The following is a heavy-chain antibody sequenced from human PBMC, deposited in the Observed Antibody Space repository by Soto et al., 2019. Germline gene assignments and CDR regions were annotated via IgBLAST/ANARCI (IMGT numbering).Heavy chain of an antibody. CDR1: GGTFSSYA. D-gene: IGHD2-2*01. CDR2: IIPIFGTA. V-gene: IGHV1-69*12. CDR3: AGDLASAASNY. J-gene: IGHJ4*02. Sequence: QVQLVQSGAEVKKPGSSVKVSCKASGGTFSSYAISWVRQAPGQGLEWMGGIIPIFGTANYAQKFQGRVTITADESMSKAYMERSSLRSEDTSVYDWAGDLASAASNYWGQGTLVTVSS.